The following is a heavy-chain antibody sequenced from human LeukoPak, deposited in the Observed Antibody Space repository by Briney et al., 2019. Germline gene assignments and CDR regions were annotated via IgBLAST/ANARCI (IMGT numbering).Heavy chain of an antibody. V-gene: IGHV4-34*01. CDR1: GGSFSGHY. D-gene: IGHD6-19*01. Sequence: SETLSLTCAVYGGSFSGHYWSWIRQPTGKGLEWIGEINHSGSTNYNPSLKSRVTISVDTSKNQFSLKVRSVTAADTAVYYCAREDAVVAGLSDNWGQGTLVTVSS. CDR2: INHSGST. CDR3: AREDAVVAGLSDN. J-gene: IGHJ4*02.